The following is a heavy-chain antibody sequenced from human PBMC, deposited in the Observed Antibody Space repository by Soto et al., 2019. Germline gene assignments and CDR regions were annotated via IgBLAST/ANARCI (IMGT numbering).Heavy chain of an antibody. V-gene: IGHV4-59*01. CDR1: GGSISSYY. CDR2: IYYSGST. CDR3: AKSSGWYYDY. D-gene: IGHD6-19*01. J-gene: IGHJ4*02. Sequence: SETLSLTCTVSGGSISSYYWSWIRQPPGKGLEWIGYIYYSGSTNYNPSLKSRVTISVDTSKNQFSLKLSSVTAADTAMYYCAKSSGWYYDYWGQGTLVTVSS.